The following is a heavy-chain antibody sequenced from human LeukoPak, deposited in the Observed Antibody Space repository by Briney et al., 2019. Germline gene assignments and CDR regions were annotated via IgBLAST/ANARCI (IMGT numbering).Heavy chain of an antibody. Sequence: GGSLRLSCAASGYTVSSKYMSWVRXAPGKGLEWVSLIYTGDNTYYADSVKGRFTISRDKSKNTLYLQMNSLTAEDTAVYFCATEGGTTFSNYFDYWGQGTLVTVSS. CDR3: ATEGGTTFSNYFDY. V-gene: IGHV3-66*01. D-gene: IGHD2/OR15-2a*01. J-gene: IGHJ4*02. CDR2: IYTGDNT. CDR1: GYTVSSKY.